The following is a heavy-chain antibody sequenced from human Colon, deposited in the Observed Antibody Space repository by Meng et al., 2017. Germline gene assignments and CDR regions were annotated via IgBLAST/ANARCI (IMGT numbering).Heavy chain of an antibody. CDR1: GGSISSGGFY. CDR3: ARTNYGDYNWFDP. D-gene: IGHD4-17*01. CDR2: IYYSGST. Sequence: QVPPPGPVPGLVTLSKTLSLTCTVSGGSISSGGFYWSWIRQHPGKGLEWIGYIYYSGSTYYNPSLRSRVAISIDTSKNQFSLKLTSVTAADTAVYFCARTNYGDYNWFDPWGQGTLVTVSS. J-gene: IGHJ5*02. V-gene: IGHV4-31*03.